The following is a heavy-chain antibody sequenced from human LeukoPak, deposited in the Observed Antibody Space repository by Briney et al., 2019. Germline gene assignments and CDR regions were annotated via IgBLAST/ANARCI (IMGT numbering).Heavy chain of an antibody. J-gene: IGHJ5*02. Sequence: GGSLRLSCAASGFTFSSYGMHWVRQAPGKGLEGVAVISYDGSNKYYADSVKGRFTISRDNSKNTLYLQMNSLRAEDTAVYYCAKAPNWFDPWGQGTLVTVSS. CDR3: AKAPNWFDP. CDR1: GFTFSSYG. CDR2: ISYDGSNK. V-gene: IGHV3-30*18.